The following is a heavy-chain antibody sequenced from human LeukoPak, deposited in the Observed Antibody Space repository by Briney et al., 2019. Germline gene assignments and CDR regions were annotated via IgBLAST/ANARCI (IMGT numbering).Heavy chain of an antibody. D-gene: IGHD2-2*02. CDR2: ISSSSSTI. CDR1: GSTSSSNG. V-gene: IGHV3-48*02. J-gene: IGHJ6*01. CDR3: ARDQGYCSSTSCYRDYYYGMDV. Sequence: PGGSPSPSCSASGSTSSSNGMNWVRQAPGKGLEWVSYISSSSSTIYYADSVKGRFTISRDNAKNSLYLQMNSLRDEDTAVYYCARDQGYCSSTSCYRDYYYGMDVWGERATVTVSS.